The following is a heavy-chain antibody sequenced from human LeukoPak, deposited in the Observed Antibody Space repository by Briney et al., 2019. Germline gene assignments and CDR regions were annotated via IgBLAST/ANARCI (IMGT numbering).Heavy chain of an antibody. J-gene: IGHJ4*02. Sequence: GGSLRLSCAASGFTFSSYSMNWVRQAPGKGLEWVSAISGSGGSTYYADSVKGRFTISRDNSKNTLYMQMNSLRAEDTAVYYCAKFLPTHIVVANYYFDYWGQGTLVTVSS. CDR2: ISGSGGST. V-gene: IGHV3-23*01. CDR1: GFTFSSYS. CDR3: AKFLPTHIVVANYYFDY. D-gene: IGHD2-21*01.